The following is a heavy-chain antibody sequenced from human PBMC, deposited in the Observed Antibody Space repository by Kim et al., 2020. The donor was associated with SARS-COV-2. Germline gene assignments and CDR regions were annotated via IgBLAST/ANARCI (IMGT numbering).Heavy chain of an antibody. CDR2: ISYDGSNK. V-gene: IGHV3-33*05. D-gene: IGHD3-10*01. Sequence: GGSLRLSCAASGFTFSSYGMHWVRQAPGKGLEWVAVISYDGSNKYYADSVKGRFTISRDNSKNTLYLQMNSLRAEDTAVYYCASLYSGNSTDYWGQGTLVTVSS. CDR3: ASLYSGNSTDY. CDR1: GFTFSSYG. J-gene: IGHJ4*02.